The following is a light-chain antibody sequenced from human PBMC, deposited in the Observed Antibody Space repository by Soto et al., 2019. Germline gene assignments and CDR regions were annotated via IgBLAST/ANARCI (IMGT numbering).Light chain of an antibody. J-gene: IGKJ2*01. CDR3: QQYVGWPRT. CDR2: GVT. CDR1: QNIHIN. V-gene: IGKV3-15*01. Sequence: EIVMTQSPDTLSVSPGDTATLSCRSSQNIHINLAWYQQKPGQAPTLLIYGVTARAPGVPARFSGSGYGTDFTLTIRSVQSGDFGVFYYQQYVGWPRTFGLGTKVEIQ.